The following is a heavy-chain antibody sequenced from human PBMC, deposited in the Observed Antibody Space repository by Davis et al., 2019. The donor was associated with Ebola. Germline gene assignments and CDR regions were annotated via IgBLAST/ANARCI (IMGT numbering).Heavy chain of an antibody. CDR3: ASNTRPYCGGDCYPGH. V-gene: IGHV1-46*01. CDR2: INPSGGST. CDR1: GYTFIRYY. Sequence: VSRMPSGYTFIRYYMHWLRHVPGHGLEWMGIINPSGGSTSYAQKFQGRVTMTRDTSTNTVYMELSSLRSEDTAVYYCASNTRPYCGGDCYPGHWGQGTLVTVSS. D-gene: IGHD2-21*02. J-gene: IGHJ4*02.